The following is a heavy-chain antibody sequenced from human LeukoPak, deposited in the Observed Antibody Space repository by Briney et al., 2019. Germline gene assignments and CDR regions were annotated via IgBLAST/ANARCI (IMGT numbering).Heavy chain of an antibody. D-gene: IGHD5-24*01. CDR2: IYSGGST. Sequence: GGSLGLSCAASGFTVSRNYMSWVRQAPGKGLEWVSVIYSGGSTYYADSVKGRFTISRDNSKNTLYLQMNSLRAEDTAVYYCARDGLQDDYDAFDIWGQGTMVTVSS. CDR1: GFTVSRNY. V-gene: IGHV3-66*02. CDR3: ARDGLQDDYDAFDI. J-gene: IGHJ3*02.